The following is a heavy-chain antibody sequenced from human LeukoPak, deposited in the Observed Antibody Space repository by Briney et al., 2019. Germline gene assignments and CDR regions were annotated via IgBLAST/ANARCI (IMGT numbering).Heavy chain of an antibody. J-gene: IGHJ6*02. V-gene: IGHV1-2*06. D-gene: IGHD3-10*01. Sequence: ASVKVSCKVSGYTFTGYYMHWVRQAPGQGLEWMGRINPNSGGTNYAQKFQGRVTMTRDTSISTAYMELSRLRSDDTAVYYCARDRGLARYYYYYYGMDVWGQGTTVTVSS. CDR2: INPNSGGT. CDR1: GYTFTGYY. CDR3: ARDRGLARYYYYYYGMDV.